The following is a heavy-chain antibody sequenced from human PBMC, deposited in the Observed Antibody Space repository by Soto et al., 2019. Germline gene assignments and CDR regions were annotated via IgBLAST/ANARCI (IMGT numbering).Heavy chain of an antibody. Sequence: EVQLVESGGGLVQPGGSLRLSRAASGFALSGYWMTWVRQAPGKGLEWVASINPDGTLKYYVDSVKGRFTISRDNADNSLFLQMISLRVEDTAVYYCARWESGDWYLGIWGQGTLVTVSS. CDR2: INPDGTLK. V-gene: IGHV3-7*03. CDR3: ARWESGDWYLGI. D-gene: IGHD2-21*02. J-gene: IGHJ4*02. CDR1: GFALSGYW.